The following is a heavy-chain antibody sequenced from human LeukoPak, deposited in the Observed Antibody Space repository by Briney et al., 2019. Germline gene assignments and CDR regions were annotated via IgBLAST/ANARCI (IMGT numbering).Heavy chain of an antibody. CDR3: AKDPNPFYDFWSGYK. D-gene: IGHD3-3*01. CDR2: ISGRDDRT. Sequence: GGSLRLSCAASGFTFTGHTMTWLRQAPGKGLEWVSIISGRDDRTYYADSVKGRFTISRDNSKNTLYLQMNSLRGEDTAVYYCAKDPNPFYDFWSGYKWGQGTLVTVSS. J-gene: IGHJ4*02. V-gene: IGHV3-23*01. CDR1: GFTFTGHT.